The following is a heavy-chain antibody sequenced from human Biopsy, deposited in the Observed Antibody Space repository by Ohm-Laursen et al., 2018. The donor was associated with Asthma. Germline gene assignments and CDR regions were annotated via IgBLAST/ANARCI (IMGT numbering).Heavy chain of an antibody. V-gene: IGHV3-48*03. J-gene: IGHJ6*02. CDR3: ARVFESSEWGPFYHFGLDV. Sequence: SLRLSCAAPGFIFRSHAMHWVRQAPGKGLEWVSSISSSGSTTYPAESVKGRFTISRDNAQKSLFLQMGSLRAEDTAIYYCARVFESSEWGPFYHFGLDVWGQGTTVAVSS. CDR2: ISSSGSTT. D-gene: IGHD6-25*01. CDR1: GFIFRSHA.